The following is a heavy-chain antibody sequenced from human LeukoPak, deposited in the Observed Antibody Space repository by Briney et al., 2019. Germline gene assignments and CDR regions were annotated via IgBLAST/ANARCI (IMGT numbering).Heavy chain of an antibody. J-gene: IGHJ4*02. V-gene: IGHV4-59*01. CDR3: ARVGVTTYLQLDY. CDR2: IYYSGST. D-gene: IGHD4-17*01. CDR1: GGSISSYY. Sequence: PSETLSLTCTVSGGSISSYYWSWIRQPPGKGLEWIGYIYYSGSTNYNPSLKGRVTISVDTSKNQFSLKLSSVTAADTAVYYCARVGVTTYLQLDYWGQGTLVTVSS.